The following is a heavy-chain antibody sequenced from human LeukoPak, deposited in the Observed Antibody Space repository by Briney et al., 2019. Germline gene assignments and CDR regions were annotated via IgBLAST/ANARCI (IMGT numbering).Heavy chain of an antibody. V-gene: IGHV4-30-4*01. CDR2: IFYSGST. J-gene: IGHJ6*03. CDR3: ARDVAYYDSIGHPIGYMDV. Sequence: PSETLSLTCTVPGGSFSSSDYYWSWIRQPPGKGLEWIGYIFYSGSTYYNTSLKSRVSISFDTSKNQFSLRLSSVTAADTAVYYCARDVAYYDSIGHPIGYMDVWGKGTTVTVSS. CDR1: GGSFSSSDYY. D-gene: IGHD3-22*01.